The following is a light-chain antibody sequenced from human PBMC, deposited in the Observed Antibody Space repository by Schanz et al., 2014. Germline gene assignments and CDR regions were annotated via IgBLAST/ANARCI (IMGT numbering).Light chain of an antibody. CDR2: EVN. V-gene: IGLV2-8*01. Sequence: QSALTQPPSASGSPGQSVTISCTGTSSDVGGDGYVSWYQQYPGKAPKLMIYEVNKRPSGVPDRFSGSKSGNTASLTISGLQAEDEADYYCTSYTSSSTRVFGGGTKVTVL. CDR3: TSYTSSSTRV. J-gene: IGLJ3*02. CDR1: SSDVGGDGY.